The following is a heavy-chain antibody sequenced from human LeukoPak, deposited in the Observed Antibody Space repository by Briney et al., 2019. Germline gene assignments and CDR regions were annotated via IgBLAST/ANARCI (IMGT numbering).Heavy chain of an antibody. D-gene: IGHD7-27*01. CDR2: MNPNSGNT. V-gene: IGHV1-8*03. J-gene: IGHJ4*02. CDR1: GYTFTSYD. Sequence: ASVKVSCKASGYTFTSYDINWVRQATGQGLEWMGWMNPNSGNTGYAQKFQGRVTITRNTSISTAYMELSSLRSEDTAVYYCARGSSNWDYYFDYWGQGTLVTVSS. CDR3: ARGSSNWDYYFDY.